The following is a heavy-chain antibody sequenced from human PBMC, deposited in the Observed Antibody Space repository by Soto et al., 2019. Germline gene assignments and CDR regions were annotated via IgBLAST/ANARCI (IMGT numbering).Heavy chain of an antibody. Sequence: GGSLRLSCAASGFTFSSYAMHWVRQAPGKGLEWVAVISYDGSNKYYADSVKGRFTISRDNSKNTLYLQMNGLRAEDTAVYYCARDKRSDSSGYYYDRGFYYWGQGTLVTVSS. J-gene: IGHJ4*02. V-gene: IGHV3-30-3*01. CDR1: GFTFSSYA. D-gene: IGHD3-22*01. CDR3: ARDKRSDSSGYYYDRGFYY. CDR2: ISYDGSNK.